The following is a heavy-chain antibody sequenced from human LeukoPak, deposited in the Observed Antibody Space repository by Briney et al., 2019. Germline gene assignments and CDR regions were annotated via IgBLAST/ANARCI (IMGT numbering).Heavy chain of an antibody. CDR3: ASAGSGLY. Sequence: PGGSLRLSCVASGFTVSSHYMSWVRQAPGKGLEWVSAISGSGGSTYYADSVKGRFTISRDNSKNTLYLQMNSLRAEDTAVYYCASAGSGLYWGQGTLVTVSS. CDR1: GFTVSSHY. D-gene: IGHD6-19*01. CDR2: ISGSGGST. V-gene: IGHV3-23*01. J-gene: IGHJ4*02.